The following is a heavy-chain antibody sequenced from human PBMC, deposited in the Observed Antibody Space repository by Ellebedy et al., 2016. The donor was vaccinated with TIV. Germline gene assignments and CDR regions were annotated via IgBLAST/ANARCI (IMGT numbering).Heavy chain of an antibody. J-gene: IGHJ5*02. Sequence: ASVKVSXXASGYTFTSYYMHWVRQAPGQGLEWMGIINPSGGSTSYAQKFQGRVTMTRDTSISTAYMELSRLRSDDTAVYYCAREGYYDILTGSTNWFNPWGQGTLVTVSS. V-gene: IGHV1-46*01. CDR2: INPSGGST. CDR3: AREGYYDILTGSTNWFNP. D-gene: IGHD3-9*01. CDR1: GYTFTSYY.